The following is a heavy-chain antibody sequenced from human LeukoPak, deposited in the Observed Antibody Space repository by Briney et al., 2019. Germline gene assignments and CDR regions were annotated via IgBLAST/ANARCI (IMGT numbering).Heavy chain of an antibody. Sequence: PGGSLRLSCAASGFTFSSYWMSWVRQAPGKGLEWVANIKQDGSEKYYVDSVKGRFTISRDNAKNSLYLQMNSLRAEDTAVYYCARDHTPGIAAAGTFDYWGQGTLVTVSS. J-gene: IGHJ4*02. CDR3: ARDHTPGIAAAGTFDY. CDR2: IKQDGSEK. CDR1: GFTFSSYW. D-gene: IGHD6-13*01. V-gene: IGHV3-7*01.